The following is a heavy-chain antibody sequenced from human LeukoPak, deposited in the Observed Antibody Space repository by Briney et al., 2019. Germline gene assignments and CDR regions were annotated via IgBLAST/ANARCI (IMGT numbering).Heavy chain of an antibody. Sequence: ASVKVSCKASGYTFTSYDINWVRQATGQGLEWMGWMNPNSGNTGYAQKFQGRVTMTRNTTISTAYMELSSLRSEDTAVYYCARDMSCSGGSCYTSWGQGTLVTVSS. CDR1: GYTFTSYD. V-gene: IGHV1-8*01. CDR3: ARDMSCSGGSCYTS. J-gene: IGHJ4*02. D-gene: IGHD2-15*01. CDR2: MNPNSGNT.